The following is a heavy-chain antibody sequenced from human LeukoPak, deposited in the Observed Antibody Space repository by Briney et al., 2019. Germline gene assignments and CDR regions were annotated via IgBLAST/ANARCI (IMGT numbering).Heavy chain of an antibody. CDR3: ARDRSGDLGAFDI. CDR1: GGSISSYY. Sequence: SETLSLTCTVSGGSISSYYRSWIRQPPGKGLEWIGYIYYSGSTNYNPSLKSRVTISVDTSKNQFSLKLSSVTAADTAVYYCARDRSGDLGAFDIWGQGTMVTVSS. CDR2: IYYSGST. J-gene: IGHJ3*02. D-gene: IGHD2-15*01. V-gene: IGHV4-59*01.